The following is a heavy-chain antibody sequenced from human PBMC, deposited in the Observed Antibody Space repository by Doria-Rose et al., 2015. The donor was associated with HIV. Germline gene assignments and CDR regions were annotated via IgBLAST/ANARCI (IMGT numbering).Heavy chain of an antibody. D-gene: IGHD3-3*01. CDR3: ARMGSYRELDY. V-gene: IGHV4-31*03. Sequence: QVQLQESGPGLVKPSETLSLTCSVSGASVSSRGYYWNWIRQVPGKGLESLGYTYYTGTSDYSPSLKSRLNMAVDTSKNQFSPKLGFVTVADTAVYYCARMGSYRELDYWGQGALVIVSA. CDR2: TYYTGTS. J-gene: IGHJ4*02. CDR1: GASVSSRGYY.